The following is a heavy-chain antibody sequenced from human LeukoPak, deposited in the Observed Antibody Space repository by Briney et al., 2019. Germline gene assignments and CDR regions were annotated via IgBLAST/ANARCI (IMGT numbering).Heavy chain of an antibody. Sequence: PGGSLRLSCAASGFTLNSYWMHWVRQAPGKGMEWVSSISSSSSYIYYADSVKGRFTISRDNAKNSLYLQMNSLRAEDTAVYYCASMMIAAAGYDYWGQGTLVTVSS. D-gene: IGHD6-13*01. CDR1: GFTLNSYW. CDR3: ASMMIAAAGYDY. CDR2: ISSSSSYI. J-gene: IGHJ4*02. V-gene: IGHV3-21*01.